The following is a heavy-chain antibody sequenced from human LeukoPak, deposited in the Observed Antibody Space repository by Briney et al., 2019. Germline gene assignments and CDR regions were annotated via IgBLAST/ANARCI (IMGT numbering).Heavy chain of an antibody. V-gene: IGHV3-30*18. CDR2: ISYDGSNK. CDR3: AKDQSYYDFWSGYFGPPLSQYGMDV. Sequence: GRSLRLSCAASGFTFSSYGMHWVRQAPGKGLEWVAVISYDGSNKYYADSVKGRFTISRDNSKNTLYLQMNSLRAEDTAVYYCAKDQSYYDFWSGYFGPPLSQYGMDVWGQGTTVTVSS. D-gene: IGHD3-3*01. J-gene: IGHJ6*02. CDR1: GFTFSSYG.